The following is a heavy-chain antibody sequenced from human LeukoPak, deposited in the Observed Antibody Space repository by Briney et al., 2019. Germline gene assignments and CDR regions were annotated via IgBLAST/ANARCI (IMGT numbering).Heavy chain of an antibody. CDR3: GQSAVGHYYYYYMDV. J-gene: IGHJ6*03. CDR1: GGSVSSGGYY. CDR2: IYYSGST. D-gene: IGHD2/OR15-2a*01. Sequence: PSETLSLTCTVSGGSVSSGGYYWSWIRQPPGKGLEWIGYIYYSGSTNYNPSLKSRVTISVDTSKNQFSLKLSSVTAADTAVYYCGQSAVGHYYYYYMDVWGKGTTVTVSS. V-gene: IGHV4-61*08.